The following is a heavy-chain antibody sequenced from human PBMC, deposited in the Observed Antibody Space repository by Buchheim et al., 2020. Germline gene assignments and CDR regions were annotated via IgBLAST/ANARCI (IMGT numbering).Heavy chain of an antibody. D-gene: IGHD5-24*01. CDR2: ISSSGGTI. J-gene: IGHJ4*02. Sequence: EVQLVESGGGSVQPGGSLRLSCVASGFTFSSFEMNWVRQAPGKGLEWVSYISSSGGTIYYADSVKGRFAISRDNARNSLYLQMKSLRTEDTAVYYCTRGSGRQMGTRVDYWGQGTL. CDR1: GFTFSSFE. V-gene: IGHV3-48*03. CDR3: TRGSGRQMGTRVDY.